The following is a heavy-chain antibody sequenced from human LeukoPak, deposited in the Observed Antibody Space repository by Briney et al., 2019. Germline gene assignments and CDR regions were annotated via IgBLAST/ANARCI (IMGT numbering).Heavy chain of an antibody. Sequence: PGGSLRLSCGASGFSFSSYSMNWVRLAPGKGREWVSYISDRTTMIYYADSVKGRFTISRDNAKNSLFLQMDSLRAEDTAVYYCARDSVPYAFDLWGQGTMVTVSS. V-gene: IGHV3-48*01. J-gene: IGHJ3*01. CDR1: GFSFSSYS. D-gene: IGHD5/OR15-5a*01. CDR3: ARDSVPYAFDL. CDR2: ISDRTTMI.